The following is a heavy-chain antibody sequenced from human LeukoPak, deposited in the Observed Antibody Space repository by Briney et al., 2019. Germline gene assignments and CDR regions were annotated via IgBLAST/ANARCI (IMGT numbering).Heavy chain of an antibody. CDR1: GYTFTAFH. V-gene: IGHV1-2*02. CDR3: ARRLGSSFSSGFDY. J-gene: IGHJ4*02. D-gene: IGHD3-16*01. Sequence: ASVKVSCKASGYTFTAFHIHWVRQAPGRGLEWMGWINPNSGGKNSAQKFQGRVTMTRDTSISTVYMELTKLRSDDTAVYYCARRLGSSFSSGFDYWGQGTLVTVSS. CDR2: INPNSGGK.